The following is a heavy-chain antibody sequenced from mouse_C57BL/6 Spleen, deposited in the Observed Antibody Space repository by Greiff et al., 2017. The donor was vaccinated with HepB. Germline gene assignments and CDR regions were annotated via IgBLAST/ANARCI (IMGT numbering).Heavy chain of an antibody. CDR3: ARQGYAMGY. CDR2: IDPSDSYT. V-gene: IGHV1-69*01. CDR1: GYTFTSYW. Sequence: QVQLQQPGAELVMPGASVKLSCKASGYTFTSYWMHWVKQRPGQGLEWIGEIDPSDSYTNYNQKFKGKSTLTVDRSSSTAYMQLSSLTSEDSAVYYCARQGYAMGYWGQGTSVTVSS. J-gene: IGHJ4*01.